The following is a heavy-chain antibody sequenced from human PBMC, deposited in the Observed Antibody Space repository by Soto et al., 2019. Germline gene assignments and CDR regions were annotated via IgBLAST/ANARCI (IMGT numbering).Heavy chain of an antibody. Sequence: GSVKVCFKTSGYPFTSYGISLVRQAPGQGLEWMGWISAYNGNTNYAQKLQGRVTMTTDTSTSTAYMELRSLRSDDTAVYYCARSLNTVTTMDVWGQGTTVTVSS. CDR3: ARSLNTVTTMDV. J-gene: IGHJ6*01. V-gene: IGHV1-18*04. CDR1: GYPFTSYG. CDR2: ISAYNGNT. D-gene: IGHD4-4*01.